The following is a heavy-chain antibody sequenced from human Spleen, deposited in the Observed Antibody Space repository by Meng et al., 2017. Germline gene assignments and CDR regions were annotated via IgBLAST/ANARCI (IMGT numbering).Heavy chain of an antibody. CDR1: HYTFTGYG. CDR2: INPDSGT. CDR3: AKDLSGSIGY. D-gene: IGHD2/OR15-2a*01. V-gene: IGHV1-2*06. Sequence: QVQVVQSGAELKRPGASVKVSCKASHYTFTGYGVSWFRQAPGQGLGWMGRINPDSGTNYAQRFQGRVTLTWDTSISTAYMDLSSLRSVDTAMYYCAKDLSGSIGYWGQGTLVTVSS. J-gene: IGHJ4*02.